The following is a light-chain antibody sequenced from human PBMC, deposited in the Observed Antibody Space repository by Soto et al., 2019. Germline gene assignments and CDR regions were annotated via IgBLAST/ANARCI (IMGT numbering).Light chain of an antibody. Sequence: DIQMTQSPSTLSASVGDRVTITCRASQSISSSLAWYQQKPGKAPKFLIYDASSLESGVPSRFSGSGSGTEFTLTISSLQPDDFATYYCQQYNNYYTFGQGTKVDIK. CDR1: QSISSS. CDR2: DAS. CDR3: QQYNNYYT. J-gene: IGKJ2*01. V-gene: IGKV1-5*01.